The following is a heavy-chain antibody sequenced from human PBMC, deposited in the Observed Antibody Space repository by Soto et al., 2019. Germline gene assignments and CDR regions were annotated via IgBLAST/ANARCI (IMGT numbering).Heavy chain of an antibody. D-gene: IGHD2-8*01. CDR3: ARRYAFSSNYQYFHMDV. CDR1: GFTFSHYA. V-gene: IGHV3-64*01. CDR2: ISGDGDST. J-gene: IGHJ6*03. Sequence: EVQLVESGGGLVQPGGTLQASCAASGFTFSHYAIHWVRQAPGRGLEYVSAISGDGDSTYYANSVKGRFTISRNNSKNTLYLQMASLREEDMAVYYCARRYAFSSNYQYFHMDVWGKGTTVTVSS.